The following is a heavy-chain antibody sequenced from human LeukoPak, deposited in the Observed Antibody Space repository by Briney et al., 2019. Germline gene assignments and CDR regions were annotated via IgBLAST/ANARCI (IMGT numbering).Heavy chain of an antibody. CDR2: IYRGGNT. Sequence: GSSLRLSCAASGFTVSSNYLSGVRQAPGKGRGCGSIIYRGGNTYYADSVKGRFTISRDNSKNTLFLQMNSLRAEDTAVYYCARRGDGGSSFDYWGQGTLVTVSS. CDR3: ARRGDGGSSFDY. V-gene: IGHV3-53*01. CDR1: GFTVSSNY. D-gene: IGHD4-23*01. J-gene: IGHJ4*02.